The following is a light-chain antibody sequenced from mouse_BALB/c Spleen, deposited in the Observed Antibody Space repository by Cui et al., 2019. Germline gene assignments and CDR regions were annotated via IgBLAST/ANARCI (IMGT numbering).Light chain of an antibody. CDR2: STS. V-gene: IGKV4-79*01. CDR3: HQWSSYPPT. CDR1: SSVSSSY. J-gene: IGKJ1*01. Sequence: QIVLTQSPAIMSASPGEKVTLTCSASSSVSSSYLYWYQQKPGSSPKLWIYSTSNLASGVPARFSGSGSGTSFSLKISSMEAEDSASYFCHQWSSYPPTFGGGTKLEIK.